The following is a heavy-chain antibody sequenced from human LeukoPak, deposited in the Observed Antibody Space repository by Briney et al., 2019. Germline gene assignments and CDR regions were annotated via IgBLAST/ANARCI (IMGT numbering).Heavy chain of an antibody. CDR3: ARDGYSSSSRLAFDI. CDR2: IIPILGIA. CDR1: GGTFSSYA. V-gene: IGHV1-69*04. Sequence: ASVKVSCKASGGTFSSYAISWVRQAPGQGLEWMGRIIPILGIANYAQKFQGRVTITTDESTSTAYMELSSLRSEDTAVYYCARDGYSSSSRLAFDIWGQGTMVTVSS. J-gene: IGHJ3*02. D-gene: IGHD6-6*01.